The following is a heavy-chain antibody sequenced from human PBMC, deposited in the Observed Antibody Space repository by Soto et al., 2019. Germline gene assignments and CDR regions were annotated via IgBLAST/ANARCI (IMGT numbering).Heavy chain of an antibody. D-gene: IGHD3-3*01. CDR1: GGTFSNYA. CDR2: IIPPLGTT. Sequence: QVQLVQSGAEVKNPGSSVRVSCKASGGTFSNYAISWVRQAPGQGLEWMGGIIPPLGTTNYAQTFQGRVTITADESTRTAYMALSSLRSEDTAVYYCARGGFWNGYYSWFDPWGQGTLVTVSS. J-gene: IGHJ5*02. CDR3: ARGGFWNGYYSWFDP. V-gene: IGHV1-69*11.